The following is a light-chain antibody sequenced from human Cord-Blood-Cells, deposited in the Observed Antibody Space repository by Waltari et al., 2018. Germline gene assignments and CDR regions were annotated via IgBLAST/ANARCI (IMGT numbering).Light chain of an antibody. CDR3: SSYTSSSTEV. J-gene: IGLJ2*01. Sequence: QSALTQPASVSGSPGQSITISCTGTSSDVGGYNYVSWYQHPPGKAPNLMIYDVSNRPSGVSNRFSGPKSGNTASLTIAGLQAEDEADYYCSSYTSSSTEVFGGGTKLTVL. V-gene: IGLV2-14*03. CDR2: DVS. CDR1: SSDVGGYNY.